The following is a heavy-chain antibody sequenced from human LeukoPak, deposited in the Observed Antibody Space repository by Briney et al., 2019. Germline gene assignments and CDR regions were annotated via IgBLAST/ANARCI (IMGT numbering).Heavy chain of an antibody. CDR2: ISWNSGSI. D-gene: IGHD6-19*01. V-gene: IGHV3-9*01. Sequence: GGSLRLSCAASGFTFDDYAMHWVRQAPGKGLEWVSGISWNSGSIGYADSVKGRFTISRDNSKNTLYQQMNSLRAEDTAVYYCAKHWLVRENFDYWGQGTLVTVSS. CDR3: AKHWLVRENFDY. J-gene: IGHJ4*02. CDR1: GFTFDDYA.